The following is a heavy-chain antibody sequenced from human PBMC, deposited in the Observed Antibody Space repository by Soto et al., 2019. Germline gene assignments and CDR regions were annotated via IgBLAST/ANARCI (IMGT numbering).Heavy chain of an antibody. Sequence: GGSLRLSCAASGFTFSSYGMHWVRQAPGKGLEWVAVIWYDGSNKYYADSVKGRFTISRDNSKNTLYLQMNSLRAEDTAVYYCASSPSPPGYFDYWGQGTLVTVSS. V-gene: IGHV3-33*01. CDR1: GFTFSSYG. D-gene: IGHD3-10*01. CDR3: ASSPSPPGYFDY. CDR2: IWYDGSNK. J-gene: IGHJ4*02.